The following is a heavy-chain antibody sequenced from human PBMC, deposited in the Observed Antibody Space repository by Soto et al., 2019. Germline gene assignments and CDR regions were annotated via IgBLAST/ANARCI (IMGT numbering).Heavy chain of an antibody. D-gene: IGHD3-22*01. Sequence: AGGSLRLSCTASGFTFGDYAMSWFRQAPGKGLEWVGFIRSKAYGGTTEYAASVKGRFTISRDDSKSIAYLQMNSLKTEDTAVYYCTRIKVVTQSSDAFDIWGQGTMVTVSS. CDR1: GFTFGDYA. CDR2: IRSKAYGGTT. J-gene: IGHJ3*02. V-gene: IGHV3-49*03. CDR3: TRIKVVTQSSDAFDI.